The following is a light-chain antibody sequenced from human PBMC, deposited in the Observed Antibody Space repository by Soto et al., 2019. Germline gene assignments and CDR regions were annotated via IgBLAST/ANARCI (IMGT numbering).Light chain of an antibody. V-gene: IGKV3-11*01. CDR3: QQRTSWPPWS. CDR1: QSVGLS. Sequence: EVVLTQSPATLSLSPGGRATLSCRASQSVGLSLAWYQQKPGQAPRLLIYDASERASGIPARFSGSGSGTDFTLTISSLEPEDFAVYHCQQRTSWPPWSFGQGTKVDIK. J-gene: IGKJ1*01. CDR2: DAS.